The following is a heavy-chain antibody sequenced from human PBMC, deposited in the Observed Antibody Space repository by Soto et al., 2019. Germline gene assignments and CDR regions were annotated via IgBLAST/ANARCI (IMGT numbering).Heavy chain of an antibody. V-gene: IGHV1-69*13. CDR3: ARANVEMATIRFRVEWFDP. CDR1: GGTFSSYA. CDR2: IIPIFGTA. D-gene: IGHD5-12*01. Sequence: GASVKVSCKASGGTFSSYAISWVRQAPGQGLEWMGGIIPIFGTANYAQKFQGRVTITADESTSTAYMELSSLRSEDTAVYYCARANVEMATIRFRVEWFDPWGQGTLVTVSS. J-gene: IGHJ5*02.